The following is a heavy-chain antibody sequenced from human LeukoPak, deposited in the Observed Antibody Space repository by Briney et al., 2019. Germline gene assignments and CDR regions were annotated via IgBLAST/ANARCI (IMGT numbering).Heavy chain of an antibody. V-gene: IGHV1-69*05. CDR2: IIPIFGTA. Sequence: SVKVSCKASGGTFSSYAISWVRQAPGQGLEWMGGIIPIFGTANYAQKFQGRVTITTDESTSTAYMELSRLRSEDTAVYYCVSSSSSRVSDYWGQGTLVTVSS. J-gene: IGHJ4*02. CDR1: GGTFSSYA. CDR3: VSSSSSRVSDY. D-gene: IGHD6-6*01.